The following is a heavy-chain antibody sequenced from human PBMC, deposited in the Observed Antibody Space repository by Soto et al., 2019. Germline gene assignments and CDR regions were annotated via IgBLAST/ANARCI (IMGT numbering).Heavy chain of an antibody. D-gene: IGHD1-26*01. V-gene: IGHV3-74*01. CDR2: INSDGSST. CDR3: ARRDAKWALDY. Sequence: VGSLRLSCAASGFTLSGNCMNWVRQAPGKGLVWVSRINSDGSSTSYADSVKGRFTISRDNAKNTLYLQMNSLRAEDTAVYYCARRDAKWALDYWGQGTLVTVSP. CDR1: GFTLSGNC. J-gene: IGHJ4*02.